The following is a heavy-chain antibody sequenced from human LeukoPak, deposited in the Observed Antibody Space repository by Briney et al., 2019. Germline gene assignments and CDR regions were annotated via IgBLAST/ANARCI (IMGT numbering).Heavy chain of an antibody. CDR1: GGTFSSYA. CDR2: IIPIFGTA. CDR3: ARALTRPTPYYYYYGMDV. V-gene: IGHV1-69*13. J-gene: IGHJ6*02. D-gene: IGHD4-11*01. Sequence: SVKVSCKASGGTFSSYAISWMRQAPGQGLEWMGGIIPIFGTANYAQKFQGRVTITADESTSTAYMELSSLRSEDTAVYYCARALTRPTPYYYYYGMDVWGQGTTVTVSS.